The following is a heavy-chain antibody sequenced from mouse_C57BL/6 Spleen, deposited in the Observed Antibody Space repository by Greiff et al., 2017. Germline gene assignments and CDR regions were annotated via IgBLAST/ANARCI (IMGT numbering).Heavy chain of an antibody. Sequence: VQLVESGAELVRPGASVTLSCKASGYTFTDYEMHWVKQTPVHGLEWIGAIDPETGGTAYNQKFKGKAILTADKSSSTAYMELRSLTSEDSAVYYCTRKGYSNYDYWGQGTTLTVSS. J-gene: IGHJ2*01. CDR1: GYTFTDYE. CDR2: IDPETGGT. CDR3: TRKGYSNYDY. V-gene: IGHV1-15*01. D-gene: IGHD2-5*01.